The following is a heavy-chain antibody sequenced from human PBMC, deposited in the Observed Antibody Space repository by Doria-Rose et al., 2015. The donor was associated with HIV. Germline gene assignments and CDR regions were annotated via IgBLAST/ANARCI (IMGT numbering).Heavy chain of an antibody. V-gene: IGHV3-11*01. J-gene: IGHJ4*02. CDR3: ARDLTGYYTSSFDY. Sequence: SGFTFSDYYMSWIRQAPGKGLEWVSYISSSGSTIYYADSVKGRFTISRDNAKNSLYLQMNSLRAEDTAVYYCARDLTGYYTSSFDYWGQGTLVTASS. CDR1: GFTFSDYY. D-gene: IGHD3-9*01. CDR2: ISSSGSTI.